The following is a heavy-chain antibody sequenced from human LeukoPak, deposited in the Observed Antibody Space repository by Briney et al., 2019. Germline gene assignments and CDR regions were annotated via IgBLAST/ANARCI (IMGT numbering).Heavy chain of an antibody. CDR2: FDPEDGET. V-gene: IGHV1-24*01. CDR3: ATDPRTSPDDSSGYYLGY. J-gene: IGHJ4*02. CDR1: GYTLIELS. D-gene: IGHD3-22*01. Sequence: ASVKVSCKVSGYTLIELSMHWVRQAPGKGLEWMGGFDPEDGETIYAQKFQGRVTMTEDTSTDTAYMELSSLRSEDTAVYYCATDPRTSPDDSSGYYLGYWGQGTLVTVSS.